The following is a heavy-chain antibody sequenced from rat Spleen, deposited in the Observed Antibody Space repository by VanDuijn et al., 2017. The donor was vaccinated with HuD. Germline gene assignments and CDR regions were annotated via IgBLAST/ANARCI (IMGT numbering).Heavy chain of an antibody. CDR2: ISYSGST. Sequence: EVQLQESGPGLVKPSQSLSLTCSVTGYSITSNYWGWIRKFPGNKMEWMGYISYSGSTSYNPSLKSRNTITRDTSKNQFFLQLNSVTTEDTATYYCARYRTTDYYYDYVMDAWGQGASVTVSS. CDR3: ARYRTTDYYYDYVMDA. D-gene: IGHD1-6*01. CDR1: GYSITSNY. J-gene: IGHJ4*01. V-gene: IGHV3-1*01.